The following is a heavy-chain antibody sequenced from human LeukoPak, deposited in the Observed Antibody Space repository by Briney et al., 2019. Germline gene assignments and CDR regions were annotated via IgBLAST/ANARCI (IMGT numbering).Heavy chain of an antibody. V-gene: IGHV3-74*01. CDR2: INSDGSST. D-gene: IGHD2-2*01. J-gene: IGHJ4*02. CDR1: GFTFSAYW. CDR3: ARVATTSSKWSLDY. Sequence: GGSLRLSCAASGFTFSAYWMHWVRQSPGKGLVWVSRINSDGSSTDYADSVKGRFTISRDIAKSTMYLQMNSLRAEDTAVYYCARVATTSSKWSLDYWGQGTLVTVSS.